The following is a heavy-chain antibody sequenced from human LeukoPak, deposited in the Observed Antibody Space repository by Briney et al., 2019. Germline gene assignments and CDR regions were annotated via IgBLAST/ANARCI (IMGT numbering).Heavy chain of an antibody. Sequence: GGSLRLSCAASGFTFSSYGMHWVRQAPGKGLEWVAFIRYDGSTKYYADSVKGRFTISRDNSKNTLYLQMNSLRAEDTAVYYCANLYGDSPRDYWGQGTLVTVSS. CDR1: GFTFSSYG. CDR2: IRYDGSTK. CDR3: ANLYGDSPRDY. J-gene: IGHJ4*02. D-gene: IGHD4-17*01. V-gene: IGHV3-30*02.